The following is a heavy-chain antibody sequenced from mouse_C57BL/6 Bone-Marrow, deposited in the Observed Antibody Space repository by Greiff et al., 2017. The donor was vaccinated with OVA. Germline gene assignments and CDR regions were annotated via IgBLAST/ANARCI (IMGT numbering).Heavy chain of an antibody. CDR2: IYPRSGNT. J-gene: IGHJ1*03. CDR3: ARLTGTEDWYFDV. D-gene: IGHD4-1*01. CDR1: GYTFTSYG. V-gene: IGHV1-81*01. Sequence: QVQLQQSGAELARPGASVKLSCKASGYTFTSYGISWVKQRTGQGLEWIGEIYPRSGNTYYNEKFKGKATLTADKSSSTAYMELRSLTSEDSAVYFGARLTGTEDWYFDVWGKGTTVTVSA.